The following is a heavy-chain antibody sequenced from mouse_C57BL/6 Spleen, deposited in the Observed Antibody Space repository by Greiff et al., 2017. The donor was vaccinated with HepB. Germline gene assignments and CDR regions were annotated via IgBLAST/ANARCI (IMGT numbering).Heavy chain of an antibody. CDR2: IYPRSGNT. V-gene: IGHV1-81*01. CDR1: GYTFTSYG. CDR3: ARRGDYERGYAMDY. J-gene: IGHJ4*01. Sequence: QVQLKQSGAELARPGASVKLSCKASGYTFTSYGISWVKQRTGQGLEWIGEIYPRSGNTYYNEKFKGKATLTADKSSSTAYMELRSLTSEDSAVYFGARRGDYERGYAMDYWGQGTSVTVSS. D-gene: IGHD2-4*01.